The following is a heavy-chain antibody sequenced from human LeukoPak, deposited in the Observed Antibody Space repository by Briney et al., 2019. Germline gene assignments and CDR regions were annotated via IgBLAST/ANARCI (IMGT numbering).Heavy chain of an antibody. CDR3: ASNGSSGHDVLT. V-gene: IGHV4-59*08. J-gene: IGHJ4*02. CDR1: GGSISGYY. CDR2: VYYTGTT. Sequence: PSETLSLTCSVSGGSISGYYWNWIRRPPGKGLEWIGYVYYTGTTSYNPSLKSRLSISVDTSKSQFFLKLSSVTAADTAVYYCASNGSSGHDVLTWGQGTLVTVSS. D-gene: IGHD5-12*01.